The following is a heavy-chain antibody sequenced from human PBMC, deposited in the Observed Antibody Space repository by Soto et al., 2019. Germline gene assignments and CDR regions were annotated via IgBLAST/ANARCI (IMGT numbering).Heavy chain of an antibody. CDR1: GGSISSSSYY. CDR3: ASHGVKFGFLVRGDDFDY. CDR2: IYYSGST. D-gene: IGHD3-10*01. J-gene: IGHJ4*02. V-gene: IGHV4-39*01. Sequence: QLQLQESGPGLVKPSETLSLTCTVSGGSISSSSYYWGWIRQPPGKGLEWIGSIYYSGSTYYNPSLKSRVTISVDTSKNQFSLKLSSVTAADTAVYYCASHGVKFGFLVRGDDFDYWGQGTLVTVSS.